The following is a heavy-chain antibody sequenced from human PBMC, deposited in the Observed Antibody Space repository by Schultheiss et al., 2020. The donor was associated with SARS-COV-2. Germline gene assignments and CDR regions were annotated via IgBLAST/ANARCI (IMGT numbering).Heavy chain of an antibody. D-gene: IGHD4-23*01. CDR1: GGSFSGYY. V-gene: IGHV4-34*01. J-gene: IGHJ4*02. CDR3: ARVAWTTTVVTPIDY. Sequence: SETLSLTCAVYGGSFSGYYWSWIRQPPGKGLEWIGYIYYSGSTNYNPSLKSRVTISVDTSKNQFSLKLSSVTAADTAVYYCARVAWTTTVVTPIDYWGQGTLVTVSS. CDR2: IYYSGST.